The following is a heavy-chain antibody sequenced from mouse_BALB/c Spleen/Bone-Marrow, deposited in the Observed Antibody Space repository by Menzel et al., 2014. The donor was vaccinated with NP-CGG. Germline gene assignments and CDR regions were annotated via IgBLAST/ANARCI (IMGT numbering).Heavy chain of an antibody. V-gene: IGHV1S53*02. CDR3: KRSLGRFAY. CDR1: GYTFTDHA. CDR2: ISPGDGVI. Sequence: QVQLQQSDAELVKPGASVKISCKASGYTFTDHAIHWVKQKPEQGLEWIGYISPGDGVIKYNEKFKGKAILTADKSSSTAYMQLNSLTSEDYAVYFCKRSLGRFAYWGQGTLVTVSA. D-gene: IGHD4-1*01. J-gene: IGHJ3*01.